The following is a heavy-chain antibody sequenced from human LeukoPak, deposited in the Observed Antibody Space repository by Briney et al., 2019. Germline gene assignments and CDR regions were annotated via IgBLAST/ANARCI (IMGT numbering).Heavy chain of an antibody. CDR1: GFTFSSYS. CDR2: ISSSSSYI. CDR3: ANQHMDYFDY. V-gene: IGHV3-21*04. J-gene: IGHJ4*02. Sequence: GGSLRPSCAASGFTFSSYSMNWVRQAPGKGLEWVSSISSSSSYIYYADSVKGRFTISIDNAKNSLYLQMNSLRAEDTAVYYCANQHMDYFDYWGQGTLVTVSS. D-gene: IGHD2-21*01.